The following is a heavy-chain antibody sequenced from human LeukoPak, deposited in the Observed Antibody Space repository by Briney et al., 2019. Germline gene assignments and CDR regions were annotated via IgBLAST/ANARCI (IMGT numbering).Heavy chain of an antibody. CDR1: GGTFSSYA. V-gene: IGHV1-69*06. CDR2: IIPIFGTA. J-gene: IGHJ4*02. D-gene: IGHD3-16*01. CDR3: ARDNASRDPPHFDY. Sequence: SVKVSCKASGGTFSSYAISWVRQAPGQGLEWMGGIIPIFGTANYAQKFRGRVTITADKSTRTAYMELSSLRSEDTAVYYCARDNASRDPPHFDYWGQGTLVTVSS.